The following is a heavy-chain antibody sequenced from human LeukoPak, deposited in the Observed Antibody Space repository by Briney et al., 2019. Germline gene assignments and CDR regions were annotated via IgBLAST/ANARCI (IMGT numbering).Heavy chain of an antibody. D-gene: IGHD3-22*01. CDR3: AGDRYYYDSSARYFDY. CDR1: GGSISSYY. V-gene: IGHV4-59*12. Sequence: PSETLSLTCTVSGGSISSYYWSWIRQPPGKGLEWIGYIYYSGSTNYNPSLKSRVTMSVDTSKNQFSLKLSSVTAADTAVYYCAGDRYYYDSSARYFDYWGQGTLVTVSS. CDR2: IYYSGST. J-gene: IGHJ4*02.